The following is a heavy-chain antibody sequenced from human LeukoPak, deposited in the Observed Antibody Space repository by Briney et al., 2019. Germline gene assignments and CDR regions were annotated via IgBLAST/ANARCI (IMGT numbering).Heavy chain of an antibody. J-gene: IGHJ4*02. CDR3: VRASRIGTSYAYYFDS. D-gene: IGHD2-8*01. V-gene: IGHV3-21*04. CDR1: GFTFSSYS. CDR2: ISSSGSYI. Sequence: PGGSLRLSCAASGFTFSSYSMNWVRQAPGKGLEWVSSISSSGSYIYYADSVKGRLTISRDNAKKSLYLQMNSLRAEDTAVYYCVRASRIGTSYAYYFDSWGQGTLVTVSS.